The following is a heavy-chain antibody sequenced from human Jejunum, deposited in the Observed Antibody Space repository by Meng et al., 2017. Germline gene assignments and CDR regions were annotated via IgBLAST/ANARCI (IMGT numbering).Heavy chain of an antibody. D-gene: IGHD2/OR15-2a*01. J-gene: IGHJ4*02. CDR1: GFTVRSFA. Sequence: GQRGECGGGVCQPGRSLRLSSTASGFTVRSFAMQWVRQAPGKGLEWVAVISYAGSNNYYADYVMGRFTISRDNSKNTLYLEMNSLRPEDTAVYYCVYGPDYCGQGTLVTVSS. CDR3: VYGPDY. V-gene: IGHV3-30*01. CDR2: ISYAGSNN.